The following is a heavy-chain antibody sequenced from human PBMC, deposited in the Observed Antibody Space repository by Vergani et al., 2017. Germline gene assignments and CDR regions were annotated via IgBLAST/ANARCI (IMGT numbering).Heavy chain of an antibody. V-gene: IGHV3-21*01. Sequence: EVQLVESGGGLVKPGGSLRLSCAASGFTFSSYSMNWVRQAPGKGLEWVSSISSSSSYIYYADSVKGRFTISRDNAKNSLYLQMNSLRAEDTAVYYCARPDVDTAMVPFDYWGQGTLVTVSS. CDR3: ARPDVDTAMVPFDY. CDR1: GFTFSSYS. J-gene: IGHJ4*02. CDR2: ISSSSSYI. D-gene: IGHD5-18*01.